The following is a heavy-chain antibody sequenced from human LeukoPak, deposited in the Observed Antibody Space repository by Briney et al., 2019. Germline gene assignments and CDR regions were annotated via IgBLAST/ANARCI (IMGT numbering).Heavy chain of an antibody. CDR2: ISYSGST. D-gene: IGHD4/OR15-4a*01. J-gene: IGHJ3*02. V-gene: IGHV4-39*01. CDR1: GGSISSSRYY. Sequence: SETLSLTCTVSGGSISSSRYYWGWIRQPPGKGLDWIGSISYSGSTYYNSSLKSRLTISVDTSKNQFSLRLSSVTAADTAVYYCAIHSDGGNYHDPFDIWGQGTMATVSS. CDR3: AIHSDGGNYHDPFDI.